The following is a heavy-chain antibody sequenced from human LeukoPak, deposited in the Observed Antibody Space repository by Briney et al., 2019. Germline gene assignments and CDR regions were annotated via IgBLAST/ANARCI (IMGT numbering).Heavy chain of an antibody. CDR1: GGSISSHY. Sequence: SETLSLTCTVSGGSISSHYWSWIRQPPGKGLEWIGYIYYSGSTNYNPSLKSRVTISVDTSKNQFSLKLSSVTAADTAVYYCASRVLSMGHFDYWGQGTLVTVSS. V-gene: IGHV4-59*11. CDR3: ASRVLSMGHFDY. CDR2: IYYSGST. D-gene: IGHD2/OR15-2a*01. J-gene: IGHJ4*02.